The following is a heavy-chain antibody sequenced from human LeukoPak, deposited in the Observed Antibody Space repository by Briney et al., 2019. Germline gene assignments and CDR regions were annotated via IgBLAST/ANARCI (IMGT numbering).Heavy chain of an antibody. J-gene: IGHJ5*02. V-gene: IGHV1-8*01. D-gene: IGHD6-13*01. CDR2: MNPNSGNT. CDR3: ARVIGSSSWYWFDP. CDR1: GYTFTSYD. Sequence: ASVKVSCKASGYTFTSYDINWVRQATGQGLEWMGWMNPNSGNTGYAQKFQGRVTMTRNTSISTAYMELSSLRSEDTAVYYCARVIGSSSWYWFDPWGQGTLVTVSS.